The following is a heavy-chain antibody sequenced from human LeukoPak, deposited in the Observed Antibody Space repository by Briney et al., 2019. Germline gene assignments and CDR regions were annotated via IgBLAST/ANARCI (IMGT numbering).Heavy chain of an antibody. CDR1: GFTFSSYN. D-gene: IGHD3-22*01. CDR3: AREQWFRFDY. V-gene: IGHV3-48*04. Sequence: GGSLRLSCAASGFTFSSYNMNWVRQAPGKGLEWVSYISSSGSTIFYADSVKGRFTISRDNAEKSLFLQMNSLRAEDTAVYYCAREQWFRFDYWGQGVQVTVSS. J-gene: IGHJ4*02. CDR2: ISSSGSTI.